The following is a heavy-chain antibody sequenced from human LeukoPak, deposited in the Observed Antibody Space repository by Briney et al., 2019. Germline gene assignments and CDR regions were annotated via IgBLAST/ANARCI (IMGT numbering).Heavy chain of an antibody. Sequence: SETLSLTCTVSGGSISSGGYYLSWIRQHPGKGLEWIGYIYYSGSTYYNPSLKSRVTISVDTSKNQFSLKLSSVTAADTAVYYCARVGPYYYDSSAYSWGQGTLVTVSS. CDR1: GGSISSGGYY. CDR2: IYYSGST. V-gene: IGHV4-31*03. J-gene: IGHJ5*02. D-gene: IGHD3-22*01. CDR3: ARVGPYYYDSSAYS.